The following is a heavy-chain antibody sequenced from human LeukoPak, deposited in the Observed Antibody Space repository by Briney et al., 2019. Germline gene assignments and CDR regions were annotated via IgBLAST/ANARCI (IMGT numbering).Heavy chain of an antibody. Sequence: SVKVSCKASGGTFSSYAISWVRQAPGQGLEWMGGIIPIFGTANYAQKFQGRVTITADESTSTAYMELSSLRSEDTAVYYCASGDFWSGYYGARWFDPWGQGTLVTVSS. J-gene: IGHJ5*02. CDR2: IIPIFGTA. CDR3: ASGDFWSGYYGARWFDP. V-gene: IGHV1-69*13. D-gene: IGHD3-3*01. CDR1: GGTFSSYA.